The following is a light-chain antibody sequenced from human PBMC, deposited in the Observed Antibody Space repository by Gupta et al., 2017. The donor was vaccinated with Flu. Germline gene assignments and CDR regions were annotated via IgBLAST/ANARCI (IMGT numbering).Light chain of an antibody. V-gene: IGLV1-47*01. CDR3: AAWDDSLSDFLYV. CDR2: RNI. J-gene: IGLJ1*01. CDR1: SSNIGINY. Sequence: QSALTQPPSASGTPGQRVTISCSGSSSNIGINYVYWYQQPPGTAPKLLIYRNIQRPSGVPDRFSGSKSGNSASLAISGLRSEDEADYYCAAWDDSLSDFLYVFGTGTKVTVL.